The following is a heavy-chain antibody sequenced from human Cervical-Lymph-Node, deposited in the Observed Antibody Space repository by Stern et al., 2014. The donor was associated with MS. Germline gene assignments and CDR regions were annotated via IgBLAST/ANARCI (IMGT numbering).Heavy chain of an antibody. V-gene: IGHV3-30*04. CDR2: ISYDGRDK. Sequence: QLVESGGGLVPPGRSLRLTCAAPGFVFRRNALHWVRQAHGKGLAWVSLISYDGRDKYYTDSEKGRFTVSRDNSNNTVDLEMNSLRLEDTAVYYCAKGGSGSYWDWGQGSLVTVSS. CDR1: GFVFRRNA. D-gene: IGHD1-26*01. CDR3: AKGGSGSYWD. J-gene: IGHJ4*02.